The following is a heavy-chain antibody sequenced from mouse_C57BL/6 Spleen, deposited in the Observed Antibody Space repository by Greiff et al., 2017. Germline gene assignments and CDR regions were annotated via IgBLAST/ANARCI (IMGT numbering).Heavy chain of an antibody. V-gene: IGHV1-76*01. CDR2: IYPGSGNT. J-gene: IGHJ3*01. Sequence: QVKLKESGAELVRPGASVKLSCKASGYTFTDYYINWVKQRPGQGLEWIARIYPGSGNTYYNEKFKGKATLTAEKSSSTAYMQLSSLTSEDSAVYFCARGGTTEAWFAYWGQGTLVTVSA. CDR1: GYTFTDYY. CDR3: ARGGTTEAWFAY. D-gene: IGHD1-1*01.